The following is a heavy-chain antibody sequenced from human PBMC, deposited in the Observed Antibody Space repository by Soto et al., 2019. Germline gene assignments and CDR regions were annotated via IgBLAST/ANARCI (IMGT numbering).Heavy chain of an antibody. D-gene: IGHD3-10*01. Sequence: SETLSLTCTLSGGSFSTNYWSWIRQPPGKTLEWIAYIYNNGARKYNPSLKGRATISIDTSRNQFSLTLNSAAATDTAVYYCATDSAGRGPFDPWGPGILVTVSS. V-gene: IGHV4-59*13. CDR1: GGSFSTNY. J-gene: IGHJ5*02. CDR2: IYNNGAR. CDR3: ATDSAGRGPFDP.